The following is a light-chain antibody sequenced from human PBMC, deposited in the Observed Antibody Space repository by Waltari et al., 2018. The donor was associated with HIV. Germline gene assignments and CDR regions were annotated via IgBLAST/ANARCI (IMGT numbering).Light chain of an antibody. CDR2: QAY. J-gene: IGKJ1*01. CDR1: QNVGAF. CDR3: HQYASFSGT. V-gene: IGKV1-5*03. Sequence: DIRLTQSPSTLSASAGDRVAITCRAGQNVGAFLAWYQQKPGKPPKLLLFQAYFLEGGFPSRLSGSVSGSDFTLTINGLQSDDFATYYCHQYASFSGTFGQGTKVEL.